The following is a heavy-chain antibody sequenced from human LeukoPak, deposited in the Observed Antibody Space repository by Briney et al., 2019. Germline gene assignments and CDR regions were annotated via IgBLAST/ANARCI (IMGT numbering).Heavy chain of an antibody. CDR1: GGSISSGGYS. J-gene: IGHJ5*02. V-gene: IGHV4-30-2*01. CDR3: ARSNFDRLLSPYNWFDP. D-gene: IGHD3-9*01. CDR2: IYHSGST. Sequence: PSETLSLTCAVSGGSISSGGYSWSWIRQPPGKGLEWIGYIYHSGSTYYNPSLKSRVTISVDRSKNQFSLKLSSVTAADTAVYYCARSNFDRLLSPYNWFDPWGQGTLVTVSS.